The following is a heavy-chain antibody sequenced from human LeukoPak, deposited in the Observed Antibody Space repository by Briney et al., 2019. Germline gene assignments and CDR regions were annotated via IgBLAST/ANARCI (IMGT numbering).Heavy chain of an antibody. CDR1: GYTFTSYG. D-gene: IGHD3-9*01. Sequence: ASVKVSCKASGYTFTSYGISWERQAPGQGLEWMGWISAYNGNTNYAQKLQGRVTMTTDTSTSTAYMELRSLRSDDTAVYYCARLGGSGVYYDILTGYVYWGQGTLVTVSS. CDR2: ISAYNGNT. V-gene: IGHV1-18*01. J-gene: IGHJ4*02. CDR3: ARLGGSGVYYDILTGYVY.